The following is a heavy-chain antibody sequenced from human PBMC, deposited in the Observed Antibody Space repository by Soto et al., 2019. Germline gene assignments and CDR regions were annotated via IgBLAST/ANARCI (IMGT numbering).Heavy chain of an antibody. CDR3: AREGAYAFDI. V-gene: IGHV3-30-3*01. J-gene: IGHJ3*02. CDR2: ISYDGGNK. CDR1: GFTFSSYA. Sequence: GGSLRLSCAASGFTFSSYAMHWVRQAPGKGLEWVAVISYDGGNKYYADSVKGRFTISRDNSKNTLYLQMNSLRAEDTAVYYCAREGAYAFDIWGQGTMVTVSS.